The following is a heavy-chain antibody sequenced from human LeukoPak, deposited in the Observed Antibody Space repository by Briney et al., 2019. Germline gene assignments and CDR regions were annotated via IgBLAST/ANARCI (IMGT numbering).Heavy chain of an antibody. V-gene: IGHV4-59*08. J-gene: IGHJ6*02. CDR2: IYYSGST. CDR1: GGSISSYY. Sequence: SETLSLTCAVSGGSISSYYWSWIRQPPGKGLEWIGYIYYSGSTNYNPSLKSRVTISVDTSKNQFSLKLSSVTAADTAVYYCASVTGSKYYYYHYGMDVWGQGTTVTVSS. D-gene: IGHD1-20*01. CDR3: ASVTGSKYYYYHYGMDV.